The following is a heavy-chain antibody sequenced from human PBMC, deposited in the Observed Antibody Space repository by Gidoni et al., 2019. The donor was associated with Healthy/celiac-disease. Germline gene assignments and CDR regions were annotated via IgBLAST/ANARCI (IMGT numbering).Heavy chain of an antibody. CDR3: ARSGYSGYGAFDY. J-gene: IGHJ4*02. D-gene: IGHD5-12*01. Sequence: QVQLQESGPGLVKPSETLSLTCTVSGGSISSYYWSWIRQHPGQGLEWIVYIYYSGSTNYKPSLKSRVTISVDTSKNQFSLKLSSVTAADTAVYYCARSGYSGYGAFDYWGQGTLVTVSS. V-gene: IGHV4-59*08. CDR2: IYYSGST. CDR1: GGSISSYY.